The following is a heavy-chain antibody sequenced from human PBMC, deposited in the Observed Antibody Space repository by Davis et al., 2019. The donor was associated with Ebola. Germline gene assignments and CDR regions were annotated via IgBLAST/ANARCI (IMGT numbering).Heavy chain of an antibody. CDR2: INHSGST. D-gene: IGHD1-26*01. Sequence: SETLSLTCAVYGGSFSGYYWSWIRQPPGKGLEWIGEINHSGSTNYNPSLKSRVTISVDKSKNQFSLKLSSVTAADTAVYYCARGVGATPGYFDYWGQGTLVTVSS. CDR3: ARGVGATPGYFDY. J-gene: IGHJ4*02. V-gene: IGHV4-34*01. CDR1: GGSFSGYY.